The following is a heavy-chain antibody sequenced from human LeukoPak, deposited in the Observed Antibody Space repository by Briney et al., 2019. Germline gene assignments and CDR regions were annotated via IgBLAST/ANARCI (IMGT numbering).Heavy chain of an antibody. CDR2: ISYDGSNK. CDR1: GFTFSSYG. V-gene: IGHV3-30*03. CDR3: ATQAKAAHFDY. J-gene: IGHJ4*02. D-gene: IGHD6-6*01. Sequence: GRSLRLSCAASGFTFSSYGMHWVRQAPGKGLEWVAVISYDGSNKYYADSVKGRFTISRDNSKNTLYLQMNSLRAEDTAVYYCATQAKAAHFDYWGQGTLVTVSS.